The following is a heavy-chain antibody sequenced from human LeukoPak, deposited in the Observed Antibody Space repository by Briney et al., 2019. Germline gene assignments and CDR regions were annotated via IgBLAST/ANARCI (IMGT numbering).Heavy chain of an antibody. Sequence: ALVKVSCKASGYTFTSYGISWVRQAPGQGLEWMGWISAYNGNTNYAQKLQGRVTMTTDTSTSTAYMELRSLRSDDTAVYYCARASSGDNWFDPWGQGTLVTVSS. CDR3: ARASSGDNWFDP. D-gene: IGHD2-15*01. V-gene: IGHV1-18*01. CDR1: GYTFTSYG. CDR2: ISAYNGNT. J-gene: IGHJ5*02.